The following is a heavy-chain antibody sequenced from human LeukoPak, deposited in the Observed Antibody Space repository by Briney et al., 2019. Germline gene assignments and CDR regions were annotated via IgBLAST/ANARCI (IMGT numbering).Heavy chain of an antibody. CDR3: AKEYTGTFSPFPSYFDN. J-gene: IGHJ4*02. CDR1: GFKFDDYG. D-gene: IGHD1-26*01. Sequence: GGSLRLSCTASGFKFDDYGMTWVRQAPGKGLEWVSDINWNGDSRGYAHSVRGRFTIYRDNSKNTLYLQMNSLRAEDTAIYYCAKEYTGTFSPFPSYFDNWGQGTLVTVSS. CDR2: INWNGDSR. V-gene: IGHV3-20*04.